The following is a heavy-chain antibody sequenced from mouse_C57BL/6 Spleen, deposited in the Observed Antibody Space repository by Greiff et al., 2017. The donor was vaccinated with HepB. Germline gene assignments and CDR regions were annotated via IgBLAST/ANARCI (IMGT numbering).Heavy chain of an antibody. CDR3: ARHDGYYGYAMDY. D-gene: IGHD2-3*01. V-gene: IGHV5-17*01. CDR2: ISSGSSTI. CDR1: GFTFSDYG. Sequence: EVKVEESGGGLVKPGGSLKLSCAASGFTFSDYGMHWVRQAPEKGLEWVAYISSGSSTIYYADTVKGRFTISRDNAKNTLFLQMTSLRSEDTAMYYCARHDGYYGYAMDYWGQGTSVTVSS. J-gene: IGHJ4*01.